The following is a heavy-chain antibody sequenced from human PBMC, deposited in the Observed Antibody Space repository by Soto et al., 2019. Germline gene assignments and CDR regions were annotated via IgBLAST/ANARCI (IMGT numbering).Heavy chain of an antibody. J-gene: IGHJ4*02. Sequence: GGSLRLSCAVSGFTFSTYAMHWVRQAPGKGLEWVAVISYDGSNTYYADSVKGRFTISRDNMLYLQMNSLRAEDTAVYYCARDQGRSITCQLDYWGQGTLVTVSS. CDR2: ISYDGSNT. CDR3: ARDQGRSITCQLDY. CDR1: GFTFSTYA. V-gene: IGHV3-30-3*01. D-gene: IGHD2-2*01.